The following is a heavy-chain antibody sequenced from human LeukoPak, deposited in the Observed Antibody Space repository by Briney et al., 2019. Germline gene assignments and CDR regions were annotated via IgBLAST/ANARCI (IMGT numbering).Heavy chain of an antibody. CDR1: GYTFTGYY. J-gene: IGHJ4*02. Sequence: GASVKVSCKASGYTFTGYYMHWVRQAPGQGLEWMGWINPNSGGTNYAQKFQGRVTMTRDTSISTAYMELSRLRSDDTAVYYCARDVGATTGGLDYWGQGTLVTVSS. CDR3: ARDVGATTGGLDY. D-gene: IGHD1-26*01. V-gene: IGHV1-2*02. CDR2: INPNSGGT.